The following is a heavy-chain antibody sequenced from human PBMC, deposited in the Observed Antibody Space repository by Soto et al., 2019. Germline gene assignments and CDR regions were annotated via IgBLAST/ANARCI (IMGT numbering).Heavy chain of an antibody. D-gene: IGHD4-4*01. Sequence: GGSLRLSCAASGFTFSSFGMNWVRQAPGKGLEWVSLISDSGGSTYHADSVKGRFTISRDNSKNTLYLQMNSLRAEDTAVYYCATAATITTLYNFDFWGQGTLVTVSS. J-gene: IGHJ4*02. CDR3: ATAATITTLYNFDF. V-gene: IGHV3-23*01. CDR2: ISDSGGST. CDR1: GFTFSSFG.